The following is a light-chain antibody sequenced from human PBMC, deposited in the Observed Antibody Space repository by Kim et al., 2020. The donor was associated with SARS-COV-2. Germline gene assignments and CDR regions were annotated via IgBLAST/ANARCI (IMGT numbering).Light chain of an antibody. V-gene: IGLV3-1*01. J-gene: IGLJ2*01. CDR3: QAWDSSTVV. CDR2: QDG. CDR1: KLGDKY. Sequence: GSPGQTASITCSGDKLGDKYACWYQQKPGQSPVLVIYQDGKRPSGIPERFSGSNSGNTATLTISGTQAMDEADYYCQAWDSSTVVFGGGTKLTVL.